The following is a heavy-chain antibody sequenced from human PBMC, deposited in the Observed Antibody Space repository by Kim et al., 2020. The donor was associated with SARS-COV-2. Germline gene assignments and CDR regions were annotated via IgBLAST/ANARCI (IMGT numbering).Heavy chain of an antibody. CDR2: ISNDGSWQ. CDR3: AREGGTSGHAGWFDA. V-gene: IGHV3-30*04. D-gene: IGHD5-12*01. J-gene: IGHJ5*02. CDR1: GFTFSDSP. Sequence: LSLTCAASGFTFSDSPMHWVRQAPGKGLERGAVISNDGSWQSYPESVKGRFIISRDNYKNTLYMEMNSRRREDTATYYCAREGGTSGHAGWFDARGKEILVTVSS.